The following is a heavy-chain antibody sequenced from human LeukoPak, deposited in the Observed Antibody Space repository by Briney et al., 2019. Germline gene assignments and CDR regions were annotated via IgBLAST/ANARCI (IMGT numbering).Heavy chain of an antibody. D-gene: IGHD3-10*01. CDR3: AKLGSSSFQY. V-gene: IGHV3-23*01. CDR1: GFNFSSDA. Sequence: PGGSLRLSCAASGFNFSSDAMSWVRQAPGKGLEWVSGISGSGGSTYHADSVKGRFTISRDNSKNTLYLQMNSLRAEDTAVYYCAKLGSSSFQYWGQGTLVTVSS. J-gene: IGHJ1*01. CDR2: ISGSGGST.